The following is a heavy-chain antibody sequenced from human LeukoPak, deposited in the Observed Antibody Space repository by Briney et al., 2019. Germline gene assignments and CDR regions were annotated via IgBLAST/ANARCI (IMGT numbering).Heavy chain of an antibody. CDR2: ISGSGAST. CDR1: GFTLSTNA. CDR3: AKMGVVAARPGTFDY. J-gene: IGHJ4*02. V-gene: IGHV3-23*01. D-gene: IGHD6-6*01. Sequence: GGSLRLSCLTSGFTLSTNAMSWVRQAPGKGLEWISGISGSGASTYYADSVKGRFTISRDNSKNTLYLQMNSLRAEDTAVYYCAKMGVVAARPGTFDYWGQGTLVTVSS.